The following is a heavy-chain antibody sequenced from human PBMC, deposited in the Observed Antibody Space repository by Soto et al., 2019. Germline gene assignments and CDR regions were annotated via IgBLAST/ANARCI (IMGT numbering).Heavy chain of an antibody. V-gene: IGHV1-18*01. CDR2: ISTYNDNT. CDR3: ARDLSGSSTFDY. D-gene: IGHD1-26*01. CDR1: GYTFTKYT. Sequence: ASVKVSCKASGYTFTKYTISWVRQAPGQRLEWMGWISTYNDNTNYAQKLQGRVTMTTDTSTSTAYMELRSLRSDDTAVYYCARDLSGSSTFDYWGQGTLVTVSS. J-gene: IGHJ4*02.